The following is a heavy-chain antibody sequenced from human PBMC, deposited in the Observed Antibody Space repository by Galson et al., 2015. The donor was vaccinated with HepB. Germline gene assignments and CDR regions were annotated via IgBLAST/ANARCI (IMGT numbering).Heavy chain of an antibody. J-gene: IGHJ6*03. CDR3: ARVGVRTSCYTHYYYYYMDV. CDR2: IIPIFGTA. CDR1: GYSFTSYA. D-gene: IGHD2-2*02. V-gene: IGHV1-69*01. Sequence: QSGAEVKKPGESLKISCKGSGYSFTSYAISWVRQAPGQGLEWMGGIIPIFGTANYAQKFQGRVTITADESTSTAYMELSSLRSEDTAVYYCARVGVRTSCYTHYYYYYMDVWGKGTTVTVSS.